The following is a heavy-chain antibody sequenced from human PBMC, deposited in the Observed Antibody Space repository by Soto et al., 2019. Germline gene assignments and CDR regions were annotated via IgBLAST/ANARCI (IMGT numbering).Heavy chain of an antibody. V-gene: IGHV1-46*01. Sequence: ASVKVSCKASGYTFTSYYMHWVRQAPGQGLEWMGIINPSGGSTSYAQKFQGRVTMTRDTSTSTVYMELSSLRSEDTAVYYCARDQQLVRKVNYYYYGMDVWGQGTTVNVSS. CDR1: GYTFTSYY. J-gene: IGHJ6*02. D-gene: IGHD6-13*01. CDR2: INPSGGST. CDR3: ARDQQLVRKVNYYYYGMDV.